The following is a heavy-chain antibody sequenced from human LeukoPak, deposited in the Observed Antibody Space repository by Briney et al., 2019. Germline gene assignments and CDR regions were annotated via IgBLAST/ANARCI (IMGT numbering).Heavy chain of an antibody. J-gene: IGHJ4*02. CDR3: ARDSSTLAYFDY. V-gene: IGHV1-69*04. D-gene: IGHD5-12*01. CDR1: GGTFSSYA. Sequence: ASVKVSCKASGGTFSSYAISWVRQAPGQGLEWMGRIIPIFGIANYAQKFQGRVTITADKSTSTAYMELSSLRSEDTAVYYYARDSSTLAYFDYWGQGTLVTVSS. CDR2: IIPIFGIA.